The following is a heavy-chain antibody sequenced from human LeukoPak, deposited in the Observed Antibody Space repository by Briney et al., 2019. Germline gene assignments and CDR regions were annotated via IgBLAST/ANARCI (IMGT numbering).Heavy chain of an antibody. V-gene: IGHV3-48*02. CDR1: RFTFSNFH. D-gene: IGHD1-26*01. CDR3: ARDCGTSTDAFDI. CDR2: ISGGGSSTTI. Sequence: GGSLRLSCAASRFTFSNFHMNWVRQAPGKGLEWVAYISGGGSSTTIYYADSVKGRFTISRDNAKNSLYLQMNSLRDEDTAVYYCARDCGTSTDAFDIWGQGTMVTVFS. J-gene: IGHJ3*02.